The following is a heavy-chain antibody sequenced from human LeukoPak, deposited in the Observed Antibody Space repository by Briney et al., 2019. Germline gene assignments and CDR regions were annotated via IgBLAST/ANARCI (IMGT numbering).Heavy chain of an antibody. D-gene: IGHD2-15*01. CDR3: ARDSCSGGTCYFPDAFDI. Sequence: GGSLRLSWAASGFTVSSTYMNWVRQAPGKGLEWVSVLYSGGSTYYADSVKGRFTISRDNSKNTLYLQMNSLRAEDTAVYYCARDSCSGGTCYFPDAFDIWGQGTLVTVSS. J-gene: IGHJ3*02. CDR1: GFTVSSTY. CDR2: LYSGGST. V-gene: IGHV3-66*01.